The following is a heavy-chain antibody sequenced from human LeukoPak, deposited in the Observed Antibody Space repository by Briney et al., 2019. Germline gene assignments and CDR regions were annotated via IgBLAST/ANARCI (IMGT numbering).Heavy chain of an antibody. Sequence: GGSLRLSCAASGFTFSGYSMIWVRQAPGRGLEWLSYISSSSSTISYAASVKGRFTVSRDNAKNSLFLQMNSLRAEDTAIYYCARDAWDAFDVWGQGTMVTVSS. V-gene: IGHV3-48*04. CDR2: ISSSSSTI. CDR1: GFTFSGYS. CDR3: ARDAWDAFDV. J-gene: IGHJ3*01.